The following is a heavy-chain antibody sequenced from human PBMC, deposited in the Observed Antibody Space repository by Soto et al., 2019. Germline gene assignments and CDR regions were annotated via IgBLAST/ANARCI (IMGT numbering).Heavy chain of an antibody. J-gene: IGHJ4*02. Sequence: QVQLVESGGGVVQPGRSLRLSCAASGFTFSSYGMHWVRQAPGKGLEWVAVISYDGSNKYYADSVKGRFTISRDNSKNTMYLQMNSLRAEDTAVYYCAKDREGATGYWGQGTLVTVS. CDR1: GFTFSSYG. D-gene: IGHD1-26*01. V-gene: IGHV3-30*18. CDR3: AKDREGATGY. CDR2: ISYDGSNK.